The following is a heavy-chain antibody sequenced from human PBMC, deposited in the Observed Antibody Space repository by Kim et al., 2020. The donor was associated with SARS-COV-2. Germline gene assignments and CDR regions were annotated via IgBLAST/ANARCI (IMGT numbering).Heavy chain of an antibody. Sequence: GGSLRLSCAASGFTFGSHEMSWVRQAPAKGLEWVSYISASGGNTYYAHSVKGRFTVSRDNTKNSLFLQMNSQRDEDTAIYYCVRRGMFDYWGQGILVTVSS. J-gene: IGHJ4*02. CDR3: VRRGMFDY. CDR2: ISASGGNT. D-gene: IGHD1-1*01. V-gene: IGHV3-48*03. CDR1: GFTFGSHE.